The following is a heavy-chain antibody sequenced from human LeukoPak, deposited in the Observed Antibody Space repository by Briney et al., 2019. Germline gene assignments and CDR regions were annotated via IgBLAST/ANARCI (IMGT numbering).Heavy chain of an antibody. J-gene: IGHJ5*02. Sequence: SVKVSCKASGGTFSSYAISWVRQAPGQGLEWVGGIIPIFGTANYAQKFQGRVTITTDESTSTAYMELSSLRSEDTAVYYCARDSYYDSSGYFDLWGQGTLVTVSS. D-gene: IGHD3-22*01. V-gene: IGHV1-69*05. CDR3: ARDSYYDSSGYFDL. CDR2: IIPIFGTA. CDR1: GGTFSSYA.